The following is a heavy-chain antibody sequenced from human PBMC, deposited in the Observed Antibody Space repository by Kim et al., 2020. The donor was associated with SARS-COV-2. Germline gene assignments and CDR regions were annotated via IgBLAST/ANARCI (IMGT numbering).Heavy chain of an antibody. CDR3: ARGSRIQLWSGILVSTRSLPPRPSWDV. Sequence: GGSLRLSCAASGFTFSSYSMNWVRQAPGKGLEWVSSISSSSSYIYYADSVKGRFTISRDNAKNSLYLQMNSLRAEDTAVYYCARGSRIQLWSGILVSTRSLPPRPSWDVWGQGTTVTVSS. D-gene: IGHD5-18*01. V-gene: IGHV3-21*01. CDR1: GFTFSSYS. CDR2: ISSSSSYI. J-gene: IGHJ6*02.